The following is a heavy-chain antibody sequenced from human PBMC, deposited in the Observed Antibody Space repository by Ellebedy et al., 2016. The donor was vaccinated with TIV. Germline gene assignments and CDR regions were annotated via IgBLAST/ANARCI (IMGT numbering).Heavy chain of an antibody. D-gene: IGHD3-22*01. J-gene: IGHJ6*03. Sequence: GGSLRLSXAASGFSFSNAWMSWVRQAPGKGLEWVANIKQDGSEKYYVDSVKGRFTISRDNAKNSLYLQMNSLRAEDTAVYYCARGGVWLLLNIYYYYYMDVWGKGTTVTVSS. V-gene: IGHV3-7*01. CDR2: IKQDGSEK. CDR3: ARGGVWLLLNIYYYYYMDV. CDR1: GFSFSNAW.